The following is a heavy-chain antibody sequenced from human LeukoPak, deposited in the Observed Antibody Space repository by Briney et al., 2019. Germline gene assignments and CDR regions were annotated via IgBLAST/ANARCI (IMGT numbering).Heavy chain of an antibody. J-gene: IGHJ4*02. CDR3: ARVDYYDSSGYLQTHPLDY. D-gene: IGHD3-22*01. Sequence: PGGSLRLSCAASGFTFSSYSMNWVRQAPGKGLEWVSYISSSSSTIYYADSVKGRFTISRDNAKNSLYLQMNSLRAEDTAVYYCARVDYYDSSGYLQTHPLDYWGQGTLVTVSS. CDR1: GFTFSSYS. V-gene: IGHV3-48*01. CDR2: ISSSSSTI.